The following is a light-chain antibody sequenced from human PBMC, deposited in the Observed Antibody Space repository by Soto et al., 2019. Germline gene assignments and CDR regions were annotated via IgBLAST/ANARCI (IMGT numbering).Light chain of an antibody. CDR3: QTWGNGIRV. CDR2: LNSDGSH. Sequence: QAVVTQSPSASASLGASVKLTCTLSSGHSSYAIAWHQQQPEKGPRYLMKLNSDGSHSKGDGIPDRFSGSSSGAERYLTISSLQSEYEADYYCQTWGNGIRVFGGGTKLTVL. J-gene: IGLJ3*02. CDR1: SGHSSYA. V-gene: IGLV4-69*01.